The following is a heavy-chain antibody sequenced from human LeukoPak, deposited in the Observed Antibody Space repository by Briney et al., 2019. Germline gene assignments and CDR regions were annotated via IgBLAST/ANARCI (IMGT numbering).Heavy chain of an antibody. CDR2: VSIDGNSQ. V-gene: IGHV3-30-3*01. J-gene: IGHJ4*02. Sequence: GGSLRLSCAASGFILGVYTMHWVRQAPCKGLEWVAVVSIDGNSQYYADSVKGRFTISRDSSKNTLYLQMNSLRADDTAVYFCARASTTVPNLLDNWGQGTLVSVSS. CDR3: ARASTTVPNLLDN. CDR1: GFILGVYT. D-gene: IGHD4-17*01.